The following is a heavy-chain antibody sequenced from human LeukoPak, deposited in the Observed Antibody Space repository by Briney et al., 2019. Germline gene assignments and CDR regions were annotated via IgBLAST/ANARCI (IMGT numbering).Heavy chain of an antibody. CDR1: GGSISSYY. CDR3: AREWELLLGYYYYMDV. D-gene: IGHD1-26*01. Sequence: SETLSLTCTVSGGSISSYYWSWIRQPAGKGLEWIGRIYTSGSTNYNPSLKSRVTMSVDTSKNQFSLELSSVTAADTAVYYCAREWELLLGYYYYMDVWGKGTTVTVSS. V-gene: IGHV4-4*07. CDR2: IYTSGST. J-gene: IGHJ6*03.